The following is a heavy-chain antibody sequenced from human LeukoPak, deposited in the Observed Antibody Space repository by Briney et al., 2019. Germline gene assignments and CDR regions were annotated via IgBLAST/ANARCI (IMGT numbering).Heavy chain of an antibody. Sequence: PGGSLRLSCAASGFTFSTYTMNWVRQAPGKGLEWVSSISSSSSYIYYADSVKGRFTISRDNAKNSLYLQKNSLRAEDTAVYYCARDALAAGYRLEWYYFDYWGQGTLVTVSS. CDR3: ARDALAAGYRLEWYYFDY. CDR2: ISSSSSYI. V-gene: IGHV3-21*01. CDR1: GFTFSTYT. J-gene: IGHJ4*02. D-gene: IGHD2-2*01.